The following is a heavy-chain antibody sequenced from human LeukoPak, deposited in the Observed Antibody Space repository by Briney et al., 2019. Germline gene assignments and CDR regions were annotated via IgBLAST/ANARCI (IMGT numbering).Heavy chain of an antibody. D-gene: IGHD2-2*03. V-gene: IGHV4-61*02. Sequence: DPSQTLSLTCTVSGGSISSGSYYWSWIRQPAGKGLEWIGRIYTSGSTNYNPSLKSRVTISVDTSKNQFSLKLSSVTAADTAVYYCARHCLYGYCSSTSLPPLGPLNWFDPWGQGTLVTVSS. J-gene: IGHJ5*02. CDR2: IYTSGST. CDR3: ARHCLYGYCSSTSLPPLGPLNWFDP. CDR1: GGSISSGSYY.